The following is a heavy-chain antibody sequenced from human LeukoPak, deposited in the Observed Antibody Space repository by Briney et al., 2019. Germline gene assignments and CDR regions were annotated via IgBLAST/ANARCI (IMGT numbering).Heavy chain of an antibody. CDR3: AKWGPYCVGDYCPALDS. Sequence: GGSLRLSCVASRLTFSNYWMSWVRQAPGKGLEWVANINQDGSKKPYADSMKGRFTISRDNAKESLYLQLNSLRAEDTAVYYCAKWGPYCVGDYCPALDSWGPGTLVTVSS. V-gene: IGHV3-7*01. D-gene: IGHD2-21*02. CDR2: INQDGSKK. CDR1: RLTFSNYW. J-gene: IGHJ4*02.